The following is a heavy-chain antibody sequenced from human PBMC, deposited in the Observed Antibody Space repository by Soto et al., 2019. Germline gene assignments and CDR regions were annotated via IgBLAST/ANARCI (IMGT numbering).Heavy chain of an antibody. Sequence: QVQLQESGPGLVKPSETLSLTCTVSGGSIISYYWSWIRQPPGKGLEWIGYIYYSGSTNYNPSLKSRVTISVDTSKNQFSLKLTSVTAADTAVYHCARLPWADYGGIFDPWGQGTLVTVSS. CDR1: GGSIISYY. J-gene: IGHJ5*02. V-gene: IGHV4-59*01. D-gene: IGHD4-17*01. CDR2: IYYSGST. CDR3: ARLPWADYGGIFDP.